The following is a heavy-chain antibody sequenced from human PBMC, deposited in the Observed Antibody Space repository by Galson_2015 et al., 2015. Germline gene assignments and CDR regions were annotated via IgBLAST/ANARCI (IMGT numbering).Heavy chain of an antibody. CDR3: ARDRGIAVAGPLVR. J-gene: IGHJ4*02. CDR1: GGTFSSYA. Sequence: SVKVSCKASGGTFSSYAISWVRQAPGQGLEWMGGIIPIFGTANYAQEFQGRVTITADESASTAYMELSSLRSEDTAVYYCARDRGIAVAGPLVRWGQGTLVTVSS. CDR2: IIPIFGTA. V-gene: IGHV1-69*13. D-gene: IGHD6-19*01.